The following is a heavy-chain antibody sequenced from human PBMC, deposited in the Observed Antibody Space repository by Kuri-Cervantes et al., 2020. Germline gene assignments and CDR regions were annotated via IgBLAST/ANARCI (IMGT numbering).Heavy chain of an antibody. J-gene: IGHJ4*02. CDR3: ARGRPRRRQQLVAGGDY. D-gene: IGHD6-13*01. CDR2: INHSGSA. Sequence: TLSLTCAVYGGSFSGYYWSWIRQPPGKGLEWIGEINHSGSANDNPSLKSRGTISVDTSKNQFSLKLNSVTAADTAVYYCARGRPRRRQQLVAGGDYWGQGTLVTVSS. V-gene: IGHV4-34*01. CDR1: GGSFSGYY.